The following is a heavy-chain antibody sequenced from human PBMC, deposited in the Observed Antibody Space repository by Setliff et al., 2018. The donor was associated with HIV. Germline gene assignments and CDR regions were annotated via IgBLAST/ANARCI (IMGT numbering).Heavy chain of an antibody. V-gene: IGHV3-30*04. CDR1: GFTFSSYA. CDR2: ISSDGSNE. J-gene: IGHJ6*02. Sequence: PGESLNISCAASGFTFSSYAMQWVRQAPGKGLEWVAVISSDGSNEYYADSVKGRFTISRDNSKNTLYVQMNSLRAEDTAVYYCARDQLAMVRRNGMDVWGQGTTVTVSS. CDR3: ARDQLAMVRRNGMDV. D-gene: IGHD3-10*01.